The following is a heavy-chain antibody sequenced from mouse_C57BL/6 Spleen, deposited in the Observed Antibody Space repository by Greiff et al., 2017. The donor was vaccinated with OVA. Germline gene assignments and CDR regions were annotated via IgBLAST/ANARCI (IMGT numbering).Heavy chain of an antibody. CDR1: GFSFTSYG. CDR2: IWGDGST. CDR3: AKGGYYYGSSPYIDY. Sequence: QVQLQQSGPGLVAPSQSLSITCTVSGFSFTSYGVSWVRQPPGKGLEWLGLIWGDGSTDYHSALISSLCISKDNSKSQVFLKVNSLQTDDTATYYCAKGGYYYGSSPYIDYWGQGTTLTVSS. V-gene: IGHV2-3*01. J-gene: IGHJ2*01. D-gene: IGHD1-1*01.